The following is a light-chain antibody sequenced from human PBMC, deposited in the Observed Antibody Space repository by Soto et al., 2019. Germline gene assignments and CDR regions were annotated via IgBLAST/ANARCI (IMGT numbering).Light chain of an antibody. CDR3: QVWDSSSDHVG. V-gene: IGLV3-21*04. Sequence: SYELTQPPSVSVAPGKTARITCGGNNIGRKSVHWYQQKPGQAPVLVIYYGSDRPSGIPERFSGSNSGNTATLTISRVEAGDEADYYCQVWDSSSDHVGFGGGTKLTVL. CDR1: NIGRKS. CDR2: YGS. J-gene: IGLJ2*01.